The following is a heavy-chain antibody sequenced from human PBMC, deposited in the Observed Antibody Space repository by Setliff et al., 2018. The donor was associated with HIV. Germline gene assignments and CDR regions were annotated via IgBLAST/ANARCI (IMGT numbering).Heavy chain of an antibody. CDR1: GYKFTSYW. J-gene: IGHJ5*02. Sequence: PGESLKISCKDSGYKFTSYWVGWVRQMPGRGLEWMGFINPSTSEVRYRPSLQGQVTMSVDKSISTAFLQRSSLAASDTAMYYCVRDQIGDVQVAGTWGTWGQGTLVTVSS. D-gene: IGHD6-19*01. CDR2: INPSTSEV. V-gene: IGHV5-51*01. CDR3: VRDQIGDVQVAGTWGT.